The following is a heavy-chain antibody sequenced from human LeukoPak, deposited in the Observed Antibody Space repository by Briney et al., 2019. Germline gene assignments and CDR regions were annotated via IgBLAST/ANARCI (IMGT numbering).Heavy chain of an antibody. D-gene: IGHD3-10*01. CDR1: GFTFSSYA. Sequence: GGSLRLSCAASGFTFSSYAMSWVRQAPGKGLVWVSRINTDGSSTSYADSVKGRFTISRDNAKNTLYLQMNSLRAEDTAVYYCARSPRSRGAFDIWGQGTMVTVSS. CDR2: INTDGSST. V-gene: IGHV3-74*01. J-gene: IGHJ3*02. CDR3: ARSPRSRGAFDI.